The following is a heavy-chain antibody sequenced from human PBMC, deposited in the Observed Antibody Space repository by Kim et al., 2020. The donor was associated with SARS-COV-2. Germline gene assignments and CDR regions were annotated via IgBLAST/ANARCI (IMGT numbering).Heavy chain of an antibody. V-gene: IGHV3-74*01. D-gene: IGHD3-3*01. CDR1: GFTFSSYW. J-gene: IGHJ4*02. Sequence: GGSLRLSCAASGFTFSSYWMHWVRQAPGKGLVWVSRINSDGSSTSYADSVKGRYTISRDNAEHTLYLQMNSLRAEDTAVYYCARGYFMGVAADYWGQGTLVTVSS. CDR2: INSDGSST. CDR3: ARGYFMGVAADY.